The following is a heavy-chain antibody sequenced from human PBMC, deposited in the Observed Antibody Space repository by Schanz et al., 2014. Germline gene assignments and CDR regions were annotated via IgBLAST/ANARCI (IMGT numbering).Heavy chain of an antibody. CDR1: GYNFTTYT. D-gene: IGHD6-19*01. CDR2: INTNTGNP. Sequence: QVQLVQSGSELTRPGASVKVSCKASGYNFTTYTMNWVRQAPGQGLEWMGWINTNTGNPTYAQGFTGRFVFSLDTSVSTAYLQISFLKADDTAAYYCTTETIAMAGTFSIWGQGTLVTVSS. CDR3: TTETIAMAGTFSI. J-gene: IGHJ4*02. V-gene: IGHV7-4-1*02.